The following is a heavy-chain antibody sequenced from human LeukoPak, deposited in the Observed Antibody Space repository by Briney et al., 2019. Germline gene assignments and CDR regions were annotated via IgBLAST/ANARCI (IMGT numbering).Heavy chain of an antibody. Sequence: ASVKVSCKASGYTFTSYDINWVQQATGQGLEWMGWMNPNSGNTGYAQKFQGRVTMTRNTSISTAYMELSSLRSEDTAVYYWAILSSSGWNDAFDIWGQGTMVTVSS. D-gene: IGHD6-19*01. V-gene: IGHV1-8*01. CDR1: GYTFTSYD. J-gene: IGHJ3*02. CDR2: MNPNSGNT. CDR3: AILSSSGWNDAFDI.